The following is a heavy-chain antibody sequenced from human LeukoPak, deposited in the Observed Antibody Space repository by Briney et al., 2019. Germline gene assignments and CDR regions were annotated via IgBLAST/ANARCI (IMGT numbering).Heavy chain of an antibody. Sequence: ASVKVSCKASGGTFSSYAISWVRQAPGQGLEWMGGFDPEDGETIYAQKFQGRVTMTEDTSTDTAYMELSSLRSEDTAVYYCATELYYGSGSGFDYWGQGTLVTVSS. CDR3: ATELYYGSGSGFDY. CDR2: FDPEDGET. D-gene: IGHD3-10*01. J-gene: IGHJ4*02. CDR1: GGTFSSYA. V-gene: IGHV1-24*01.